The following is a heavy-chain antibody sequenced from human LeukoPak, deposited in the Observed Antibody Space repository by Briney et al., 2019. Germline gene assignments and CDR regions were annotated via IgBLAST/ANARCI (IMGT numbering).Heavy chain of an antibody. CDR1: EFPFSDSW. V-gene: IGHV3-7*03. Sequence: GGSLRLSCAVSEFPFSDSWMYWVRQAPGKGLEGVANIKKDGSGISYVDSVQGRFIISRDNAKNSLYLQMNSLRVEDTAVYFCAGGNSMNVWGKGTAVTVSS. CDR2: IKKDGSGI. D-gene: IGHD1/OR15-1a*01. CDR3: AGGNSMNV. J-gene: IGHJ6*04.